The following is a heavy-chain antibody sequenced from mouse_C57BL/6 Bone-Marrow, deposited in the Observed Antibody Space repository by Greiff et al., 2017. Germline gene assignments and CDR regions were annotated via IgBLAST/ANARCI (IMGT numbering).Heavy chain of an antibody. CDR3: ARCYDGYYFYAMDY. Sequence: VQLQQSGAELVRPGTSVKMSCKASGYTFTNYWIGWAKQRPGHGLEWIGDIYPGGGYTNYNEKFKGKATLTADKSSSTAYMQCSSLTSEDSAIYDCARCYDGYYFYAMDYWGQGTSVTVSS. D-gene: IGHD2-3*01. CDR2: IYPGGGYT. J-gene: IGHJ4*01. CDR1: GYTFTNYW. V-gene: IGHV1-63*01.